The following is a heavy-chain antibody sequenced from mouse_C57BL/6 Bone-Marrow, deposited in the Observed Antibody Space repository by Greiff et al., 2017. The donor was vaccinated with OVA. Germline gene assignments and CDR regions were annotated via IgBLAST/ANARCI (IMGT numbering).Heavy chain of an antibody. CDR1: GFTFSSYA. V-gene: IGHV5-4*01. J-gene: IGHJ1*03. CDR2: ISDGGSYT. CDR3: ARDKTDYYGSSYYFDV. Sequence: EVQRVESGGGLVKPGGSLKLSCAASGFTFSSYAMSWVRQTPEKRLEWVATISDGGSYTYYPDNVKGRFTISRDNAKNNLYLQMSHLKSEDTAMYYCARDKTDYYGSSYYFDVWGTGTTVTVSS. D-gene: IGHD1-1*01.